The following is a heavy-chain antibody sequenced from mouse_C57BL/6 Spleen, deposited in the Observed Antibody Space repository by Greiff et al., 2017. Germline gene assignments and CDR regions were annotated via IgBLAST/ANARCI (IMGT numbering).Heavy chain of an antibody. CDR2: SSSGSSTI. CDR3: ARTIYYYGSSYVGNAMDY. Sequence: EVQVVESGGGLVKPGGSLKLSCAASGFTFSDYGMHWVRQAPEKGLEWVAYSSSGSSTIYYADTVKGRFTISRDNAKNTLFLQMTSLRSEDTAMYYCARTIYYYGSSYVGNAMDYWGQGTSVTVSS. D-gene: IGHD1-1*01. V-gene: IGHV5-17*01. CDR1: GFTFSDYG. J-gene: IGHJ4*01.